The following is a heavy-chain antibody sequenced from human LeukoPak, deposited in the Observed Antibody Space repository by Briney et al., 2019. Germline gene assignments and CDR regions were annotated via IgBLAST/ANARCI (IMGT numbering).Heavy chain of an antibody. CDR2: IKQDGSEK. V-gene: IGHV3-7*05. J-gene: IGHJ4*02. D-gene: IGHD2-8*01. Sequence: PGGSLRLSCADSGFTFSSYWMSWVRQAPGKGLEWVANIKQDGSEKYYVDSVKGRFTISRDNAKNSLYLQMNSLRAEDTAVYYCARHGGGGYYFLDYWGQGTLVTASS. CDR3: ARHGGGGYYFLDY. CDR1: GFTFSSYW.